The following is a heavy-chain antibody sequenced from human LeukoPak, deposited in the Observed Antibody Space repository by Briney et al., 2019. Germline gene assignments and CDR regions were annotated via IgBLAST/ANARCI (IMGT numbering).Heavy chain of an antibody. CDR1: GYTFTSYY. CDR2: INPSGGST. Sequence: GASVKVSCKASGYTFTSYYMHWVRQAPGQGLEWMGIINPSGGSTSYAQKFQGRVTMTRDTSISTAYMELSRLRSDDTAVYYCARGGGYDILTGYKWGQGTLVTVSS. J-gene: IGHJ4*02. CDR3: ARGGGYDILTGYK. V-gene: IGHV1-46*01. D-gene: IGHD3-9*01.